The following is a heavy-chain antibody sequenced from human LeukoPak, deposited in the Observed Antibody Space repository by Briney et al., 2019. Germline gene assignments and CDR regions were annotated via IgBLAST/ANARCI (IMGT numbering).Heavy chain of an antibody. D-gene: IGHD3-22*01. CDR3: ARVMGYYDSSGYYYSLPDDH. CDR1: GFTFSSYS. V-gene: IGHV3-48*02. Sequence: GGSLRLSCAASGFTFSSYSMNWVRQAPGKGLEWVSYISSSSSTIYYADSVKGRFTISRDNAKNSLYLQMNSLRDEDTAVYYCARVMGYYDSSGYYYSLPDDHWGQGTLVTVSS. J-gene: IGHJ4*02. CDR2: ISSSSSTI.